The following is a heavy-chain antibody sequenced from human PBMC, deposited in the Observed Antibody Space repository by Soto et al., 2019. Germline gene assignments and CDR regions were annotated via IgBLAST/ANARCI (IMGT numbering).Heavy chain of an antibody. CDR2: INPNSGGT. CDR1: GYTFTGYY. CDR3: ARGIAAAGTSGMDV. Sequence: ASVKVSCKASGYTFTGYYMHWVRQAPGQGLEWMGWINPNSGGTNYAQKFQGWVTMTRDASISTAYMELSRLRSDDTAVYYCARGIAAAGTSGMDVWGQGTTVAVSS. V-gene: IGHV1-2*04. J-gene: IGHJ6*02. D-gene: IGHD6-13*01.